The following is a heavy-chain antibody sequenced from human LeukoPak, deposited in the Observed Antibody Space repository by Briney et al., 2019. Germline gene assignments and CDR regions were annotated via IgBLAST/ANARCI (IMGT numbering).Heavy chain of an antibody. J-gene: IGHJ4*02. Sequence: PGGSLRLSCAASGFTFSSYAMSWVRQAPGKGLEWVSAITGRGGSTYYADSVKGRFTISGDNSKNTLYLQMNSLRAEDTAVYYCAKVRDIVVVVATKEFDYWGQGTLVTVSS. V-gene: IGHV3-23*01. CDR3: AKVRDIVVVVATKEFDY. CDR2: ITGRGGST. CDR1: GFTFSSYA. D-gene: IGHD2-15*01.